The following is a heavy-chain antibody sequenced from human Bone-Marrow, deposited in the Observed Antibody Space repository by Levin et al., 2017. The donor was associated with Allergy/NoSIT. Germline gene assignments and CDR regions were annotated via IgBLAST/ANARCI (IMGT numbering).Heavy chain of an antibody. D-gene: IGHD5-24*01. CDR1: DYTFVSFS. CDR2: INPQNGNT. CDR3: ARDGGFGWNYGCDN. J-gene: IGHJ4*02. Sequence: GESLKISCKASDYTFVSFSISWVRQAPGQGLEWMGWINPQNGNTNFAQKFQGRFSMTADTSTTTAYMELRSLTSDDTATYYCARDGGFGWNYGCDNWGQGTLISVSA. V-gene: IGHV1-18*04.